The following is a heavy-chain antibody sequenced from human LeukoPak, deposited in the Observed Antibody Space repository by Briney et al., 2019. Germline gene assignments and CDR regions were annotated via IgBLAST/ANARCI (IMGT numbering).Heavy chain of an antibody. J-gene: IGHJ3*02. Sequence: ASVKVSCKASVYTFTGYYMHWVRQAPGQGLEWMGWINPNSGGTNYAKKFQGRVTMTRDTSISTAYMELSRLRSDDTAAYYCARDRGSYFSDAFDIWGQGTMVTVSS. CDR1: VYTFTGYY. V-gene: IGHV1-2*02. CDR3: ARDRGSYFSDAFDI. D-gene: IGHD1-26*01. CDR2: INPNSGGT.